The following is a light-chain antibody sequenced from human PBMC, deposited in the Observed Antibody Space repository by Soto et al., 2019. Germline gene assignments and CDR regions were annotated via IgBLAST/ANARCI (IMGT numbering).Light chain of an antibody. J-gene: IGLJ2*01. CDR3: AAWDGSLNAVL. CDR1: SSNIGSNT. CDR2: SNN. Sequence: QSVLTQPPSASGTPGQRVTISCSGSSSNIGSNTVNWYQQVPGTAPKLLIYSNNQRPSGVPDRFSGSKSGTSASLAISGLQSDDEADYYCAAWDGSLNAVLFGGGTKLTV. V-gene: IGLV1-44*01.